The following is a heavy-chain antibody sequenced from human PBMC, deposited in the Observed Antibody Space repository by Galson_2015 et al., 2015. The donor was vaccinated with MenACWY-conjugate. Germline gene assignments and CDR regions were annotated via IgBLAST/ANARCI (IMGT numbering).Heavy chain of an antibody. D-gene: IGHD3-3*01. CDR1: GYTFTGYY. J-gene: IGHJ3*02. CDR2: INPNSGGT. Sequence: SVKVSCKASGYTFTGYYMHWVRQAPGQGLEWMGWINPNSGGTNYAQKFQGWVTMTRDTSISTAYMELSRLRSDDTAVYYCARERTIFGVVGASHDAFDIWGQGTMVTVSS. V-gene: IGHV1-2*04. CDR3: ARERTIFGVVGASHDAFDI.